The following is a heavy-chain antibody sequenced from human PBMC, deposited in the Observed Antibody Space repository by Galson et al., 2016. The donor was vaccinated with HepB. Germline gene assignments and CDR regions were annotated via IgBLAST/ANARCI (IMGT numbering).Heavy chain of an antibody. V-gene: IGHV2-70*04. CDR1: GFSLSAAGMR. CDR2: IDWDNDK. CDR3: ARHSPRGGHYPMDL. Sequence: PALVKPTQTLTLSCHFSGFSLSAAGMRVSWIRQSPGKALEWLARIDWDNDKFYKTSLKTRLTISKDDFKRLVVLTLTNVGPVDTATYYCARHSPRGGHYPMDLWGQGTPVTVSS. D-gene: IGHD3-10*01. J-gene: IGHJ5*02.